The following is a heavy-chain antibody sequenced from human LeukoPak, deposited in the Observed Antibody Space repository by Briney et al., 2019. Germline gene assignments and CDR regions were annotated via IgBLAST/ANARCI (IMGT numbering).Heavy chain of an antibody. CDR1: GYTFTGYY. D-gene: IGHD5-18*01. CDR2: INPNSGGT. Sequence: EASVKVSCKASGYTFTGYYMHWVRQAPGQGLEWMGWINPNSGGTNYAQKFQGRVTMTRDTSISTAYMELSRLKSDDTAVYYCARGSFSADAPLVLDYFHHWGQGTLVTVSS. CDR3: ARGSFSADAPLVLDYFHH. J-gene: IGHJ1*01. V-gene: IGHV1-2*02.